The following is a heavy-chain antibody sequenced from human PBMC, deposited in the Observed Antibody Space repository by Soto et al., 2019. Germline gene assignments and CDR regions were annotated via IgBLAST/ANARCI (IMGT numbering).Heavy chain of an antibody. V-gene: IGHV4-59*01. CDR3: ARDLWGYCGTDCYPLDV. CDR2: MYNTGST. Sequence: SETLSLTCTVSGGSISGYYWSWIRQPPGKGLEWIGYMYNTGSTVYNPSLKSRVTISVDTSKNQFSLKLNSVTAADTAVYYCARDLWGYCGTDCYPLDVWGQGTTVTVSS. D-gene: IGHD2-21*02. J-gene: IGHJ6*02. CDR1: GGSISGYY.